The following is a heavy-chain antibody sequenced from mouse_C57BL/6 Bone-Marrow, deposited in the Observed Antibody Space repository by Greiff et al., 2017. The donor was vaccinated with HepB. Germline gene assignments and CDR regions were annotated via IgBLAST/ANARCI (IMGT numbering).Heavy chain of an antibody. CDR2: ISGGGGNT. CDR1: GFTFSSYT. CDR3: ASPLITTVVDYYAMDY. D-gene: IGHD1-1*01. V-gene: IGHV5-9*01. Sequence: EVKVVESGGGLVKPGGSLKLSCAASGFTFSSYTMSWVRQTPEKRLEWVATISGGGGNTYYPDSVKGRFTISRDNAKNTLYLQMSSLRSEDTALYYYASPLITTVVDYYAMDYWGQGTSVTVSS. J-gene: IGHJ4*01.